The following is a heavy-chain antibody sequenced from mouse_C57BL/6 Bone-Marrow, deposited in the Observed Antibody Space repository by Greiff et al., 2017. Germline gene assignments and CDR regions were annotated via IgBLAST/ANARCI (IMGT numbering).Heavy chain of an antibody. J-gene: IGHJ3*01. Sequence: EVQLVASGGGLVKPGGSLKLSCAASGFTFSDYGMHWVRQAPEKGLVWVAYISSGSSTIYYADTVKGRFTISRDTAKNTLLRQMTSLRSEDTAMYYCAKCGLFAYWGQGTLVTVSA. CDR1: GFTFSDYG. CDR2: ISSGSSTI. D-gene: IGHD3-1*01. CDR3: AKCGLFAY. V-gene: IGHV5-17*01.